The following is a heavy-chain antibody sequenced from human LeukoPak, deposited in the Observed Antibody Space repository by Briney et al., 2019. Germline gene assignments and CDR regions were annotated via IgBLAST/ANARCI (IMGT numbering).Heavy chain of an antibody. CDR1: GFTFSSYA. D-gene: IGHD3-22*01. J-gene: IGHJ4*02. V-gene: IGHV3-23*01. Sequence: GESLKISCAASGFTFSSYAMSWVRQAPGKGLEWVSAISGSGGSTYYADSVKGRFTISRDNSKNTLYLQMNSLRAEDTAVYYCAKAYTYYYDSSGYYFDYWGQGTLVTVSS. CDR2: ISGSGGST. CDR3: AKAYTYYYDSSGYYFDY.